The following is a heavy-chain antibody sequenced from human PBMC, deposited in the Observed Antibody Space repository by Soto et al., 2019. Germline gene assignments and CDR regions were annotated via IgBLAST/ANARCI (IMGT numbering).Heavy chain of an antibody. Sequence: SVKVSFKGCEYTFSSYTLHWVRQAPGQRLEWMGWINAGNGDSKYSQKFQGRVSISRDTSASTASMELSSLTSEDTAVYYCARELQGLYYFDYWGQGTLVTVSS. J-gene: IGHJ4*02. CDR3: ARELQGLYYFDY. CDR2: INAGNGDS. V-gene: IGHV1-3*01. D-gene: IGHD4-4*01. CDR1: EYTFSSYT.